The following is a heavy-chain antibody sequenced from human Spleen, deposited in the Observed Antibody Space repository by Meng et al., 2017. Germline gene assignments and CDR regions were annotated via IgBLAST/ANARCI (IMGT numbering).Heavy chain of an antibody. CDR1: GFTFSSCG. Sequence: GGSLRLSCVASGFTFSSCGMAWVRQAPGKGLEWVSTINNDGDNRHYADSVKGRFIISRDNSKDTFYLQMNSLRAEDTAVYYCARNGYCSGGSCYDNDAFHIWGQGTVVTVSS. D-gene: IGHD2-15*01. V-gene: IGHV3-23*05. CDR3: ARNGYCSGGSCYDNDAFHI. J-gene: IGHJ3*02. CDR2: INNDGDNR.